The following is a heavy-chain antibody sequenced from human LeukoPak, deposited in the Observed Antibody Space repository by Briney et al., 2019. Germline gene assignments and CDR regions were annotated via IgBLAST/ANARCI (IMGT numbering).Heavy chain of an antibody. D-gene: IGHD1-26*01. CDR2: IKQDGSEK. V-gene: IGHV3-7*01. Sequence: GGSLRLSCVVSGFSFSDNWMSWVRQAPGKGLEWVANIKQDGSEKNYVDSVRGRFTISRDNAKKSLYLEMNSLRAEDTAVYYCTKGGKWDVTPFDYWGQGTLVTVSS. J-gene: IGHJ4*02. CDR3: TKGGKWDVTPFDY. CDR1: GFSFSDNW.